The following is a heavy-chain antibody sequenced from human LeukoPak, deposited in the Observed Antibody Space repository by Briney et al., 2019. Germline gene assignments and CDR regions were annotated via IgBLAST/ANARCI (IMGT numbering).Heavy chain of an antibody. CDR1: GGSISSSSYY. V-gene: IGHV3-30*03. CDR2: ISYDGSNK. J-gene: IGHJ4*02. D-gene: IGHD3-16*01. Sequence: PSETLSLTCTVSGGSISSSSYYWGWVRQAPGKGLEWVAVISYDGSNKYYADSVKGRFTISRDNSKNTLYLQMNSLRAEDTAVYYCRGGKSSFDYWGQGTLVTVSS. CDR3: RGGKSSFDY.